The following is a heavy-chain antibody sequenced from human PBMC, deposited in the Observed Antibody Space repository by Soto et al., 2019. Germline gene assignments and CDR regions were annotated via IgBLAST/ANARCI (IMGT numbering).Heavy chain of an antibody. Sequence: SETLSLTCAVSGDSISSDKWWSWVRPPPGKGLEWIGEIYHSGRTNCNPSLKSRVTISVEKSKNQFSLELSSMTVADTAVYYCARGGDWKFDYWGQGSLVTVSS. D-gene: IGHD2-21*02. V-gene: IGHV4-4*02. J-gene: IGHJ4*02. CDR2: IYHSGRT. CDR1: GDSISSDKW. CDR3: ARGGDWKFDY.